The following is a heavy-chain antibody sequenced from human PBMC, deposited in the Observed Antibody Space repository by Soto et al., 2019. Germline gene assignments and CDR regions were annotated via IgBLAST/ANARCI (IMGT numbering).Heavy chain of an antibody. Sequence: AASVKVSCKASGGTFSSYAISWVRQAPGQGLEWMGGIIPIFGTANYAQKFQGRVTITADESTSTAYMELSSLRSEDTAVYYCARVTRDGYNYGGMDVWGQGTTVTVSS. CDR2: IIPIFGTA. CDR1: GGTFSSYA. V-gene: IGHV1-69*13. D-gene: IGHD5-12*01. CDR3: ARVTRDGYNYGGMDV. J-gene: IGHJ6*02.